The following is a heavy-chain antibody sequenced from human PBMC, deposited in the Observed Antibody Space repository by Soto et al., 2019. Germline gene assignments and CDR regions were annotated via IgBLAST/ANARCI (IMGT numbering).Heavy chain of an antibody. CDR1: GYTFTGYY. Sequence: GASVKVSCKASGYTFTGYYMHWVRQAPGQGLEWMGWINPNSGGTNYAQKFQGWVTMTRDTSISTAYMELSRLRSDDTAVYYCARGGEGDYNVYYYGMDVWGQGTTVTVSS. J-gene: IGHJ6*02. D-gene: IGHD3-16*01. V-gene: IGHV1-2*04. CDR3: ARGGEGDYNVYYYGMDV. CDR2: INPNSGGT.